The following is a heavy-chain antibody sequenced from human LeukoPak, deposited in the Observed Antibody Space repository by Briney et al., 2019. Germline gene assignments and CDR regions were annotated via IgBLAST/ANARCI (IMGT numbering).Heavy chain of an antibody. CDR2: IYYSGST. D-gene: IGHD3-22*01. CDR3: ARDRRITMIVVVITD. J-gene: IGHJ4*02. CDR1: GGSISSSSYY. V-gene: IGHV4-39*07. Sequence: SETLSLTCTVSGGSISSSSYYWGWIRQPPGKGLEWIGSIYYSGSTYYNPSLKSRVTISVDTSKNQFSLKLSSVTAADTAVYYCARDRRITMIVVVITDWGQGTLVTVSS.